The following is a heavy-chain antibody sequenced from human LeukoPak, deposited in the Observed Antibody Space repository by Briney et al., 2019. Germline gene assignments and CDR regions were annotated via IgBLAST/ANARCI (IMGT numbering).Heavy chain of an antibody. Sequence: GGSLRLSCAASGFTFDDYGMSWVRQAPGKGLEWVSGINWNGGSTGYADSVKGRFTISRDNAKNSLYLQMNSLRAEDTALYYCARVAYQWLVRRGFDYWGQGTLVIVSS. CDR3: ARVAYQWLVRRGFDY. CDR1: GFTFDDYG. V-gene: IGHV3-20*04. D-gene: IGHD6-19*01. J-gene: IGHJ4*02. CDR2: INWNGGST.